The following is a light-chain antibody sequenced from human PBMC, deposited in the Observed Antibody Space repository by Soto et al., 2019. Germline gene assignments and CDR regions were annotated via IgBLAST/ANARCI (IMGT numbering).Light chain of an antibody. CDR3: QQYNSYSSWT. CDR2: DVS. Sequence: DIQMTQSPSTVSAYVGDSVTITCRASQSITTWLAWYQQRPGKAPKLLIYDVSSLESGVPSRFSGSGSGTEITLTISSLQTDDFATYYCQQYNSYSSWTFGQGTKVDIK. J-gene: IGKJ1*01. V-gene: IGKV1-5*01. CDR1: QSITTW.